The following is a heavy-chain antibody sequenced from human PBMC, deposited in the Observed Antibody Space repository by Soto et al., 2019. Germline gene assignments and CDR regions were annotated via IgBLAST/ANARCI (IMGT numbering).Heavy chain of an antibody. CDR2: INSDGSST. CDR1: GFTFSSYW. J-gene: IGHJ2*01. D-gene: IGHD2-21*02. V-gene: IGHV3-74*01. Sequence: EVQLVESGGGLVQPGGSLRLSCAASGFTFSSYWMHWVRQAPGKGLVWVSRINSDGSSTSYADSVKGRFTISRDNAKNXXDLQMNSLRAEYTAVYYCARDPLQMTAAPPGYFDLWGRGTLVTVSS. CDR3: ARDPLQMTAAPPGYFDL.